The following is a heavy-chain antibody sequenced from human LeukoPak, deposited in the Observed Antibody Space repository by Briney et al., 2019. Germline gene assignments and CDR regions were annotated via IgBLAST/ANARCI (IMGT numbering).Heavy chain of an antibody. Sequence: SEILSLTCTVSGGSISSYYWSWIRQPPGKGLEWIGYIYYSGSTNYNPSLKSRVTISVDTSKNQFSLKLSSVTAADTAVYYCARQITPRQLSGYGLYYYGMDVWGQGTTVTVSS. V-gene: IGHV4-59*08. CDR3: ARQITPRQLSGYGLYYYGMDV. J-gene: IGHJ6*02. CDR1: GGSISSYY. CDR2: IYYSGST. D-gene: IGHD5-12*01.